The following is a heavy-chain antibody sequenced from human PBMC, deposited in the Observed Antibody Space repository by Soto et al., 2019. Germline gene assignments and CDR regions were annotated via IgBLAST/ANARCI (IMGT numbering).Heavy chain of an antibody. V-gene: IGHV5-10-1*01. CDR1: GYSFTSYW. J-gene: IGHJ2*01. CDR3: ARGALHCSGGTCYSGYFDL. Sequence: PXDSLTISRQGSGYSFTSYWITLVRQMPGKGLEWMGRIDPTDSYTKYSPSFQGHVTMSVDKSINTAYLQWSSLGASDTAMYYCARGALHCSGGTCYSGYFDLWGRGTLVTVSS. D-gene: IGHD2-15*01. CDR2: IDPTDSYT.